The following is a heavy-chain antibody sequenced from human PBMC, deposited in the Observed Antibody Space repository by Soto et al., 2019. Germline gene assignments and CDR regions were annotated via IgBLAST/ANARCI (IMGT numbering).Heavy chain of an antibody. CDR2: IYYSGST. J-gene: IGHJ6*02. CDR1: GGSISSYY. D-gene: IGHD3-3*01. V-gene: IGHV4-59*01. CDR3: ATGAHYDSCSINYYYYGMDV. Sequence: SETLSLTCTVSGGSISSYYWSWIRQPPGKGLEWIGEIYYSGSTNYNPSLKSRVTISVDTSKNQFSLKLSSVTAADTAVYYCATGAHYDSCSINYYYYGMDVWGQGTTVTVSS.